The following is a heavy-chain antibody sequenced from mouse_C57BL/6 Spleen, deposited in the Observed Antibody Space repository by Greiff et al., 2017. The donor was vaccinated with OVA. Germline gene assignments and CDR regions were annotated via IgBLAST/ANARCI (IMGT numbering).Heavy chain of an antibody. J-gene: IGHJ3*01. Sequence: EVHLVESGGGLVKPGGSLKLSCAASGFTFSSYTMSWVRQTPEKRLEWVATISGGGGNTYYPDSVKGRFTISRDNAKNTLYLQMSSLRSEDTALYYCARRGYDGVFAYWGQGTLVTVSA. V-gene: IGHV5-9*01. CDR3: ARRGYDGVFAY. CDR1: GFTFSSYT. D-gene: IGHD2-2*01. CDR2: ISGGGGNT.